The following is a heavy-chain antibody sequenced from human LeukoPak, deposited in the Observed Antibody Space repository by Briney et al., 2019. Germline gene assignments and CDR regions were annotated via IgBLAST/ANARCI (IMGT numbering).Heavy chain of an antibody. CDR2: IRYDGSNK. CDR1: GFTFSSYG. V-gene: IGHV3-30*02. J-gene: IGHJ4*02. CDR3: ARDYVVEVPAAMGY. Sequence: GGSLRLSCAASGFTFSSYGMHWVRQAPGKGLEWVAFIRYDGSNKYYADSVKGRFTISRDNSKNTLYLQMNSLRAEDTAVYYCARDYVVEVPAAMGYWGQGTLVTVSS. D-gene: IGHD2-2*01.